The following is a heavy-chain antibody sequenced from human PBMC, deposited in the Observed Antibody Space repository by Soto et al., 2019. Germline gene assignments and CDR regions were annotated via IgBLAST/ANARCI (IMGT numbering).Heavy chain of an antibody. CDR1: GGSISSSSYY. D-gene: IGHD3-10*01. CDR3: ARVKASGVNFDY. Sequence: PSETLSLTCTVSGGSISSSSYYWGWIRQPPGKGLECIGSIYYSGSTNYNPSLKSRVTISVDKSKNQFSLKLSSVTAADTAVYYCARVKASGVNFDYWGQGTLVTVSS. V-gene: IGHV4-39*07. J-gene: IGHJ4*02. CDR2: IYYSGST.